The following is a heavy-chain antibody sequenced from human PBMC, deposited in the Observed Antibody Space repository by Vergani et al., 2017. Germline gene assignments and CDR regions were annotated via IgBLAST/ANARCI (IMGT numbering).Heavy chain of an antibody. CDR1: GGSFSGYY. D-gene: IGHD3-3*01. Sequence: QVQLQQWGAGRLKTSETLSLSCAFYGGSFSGYYWSWIRQPPGQGLEWIGEINHSGSTNYNPSLKSPVTISVDTSKNQFSLKLSSVTAADTAVYYCARGRLMVFGVVIYNYYMPVWSKGTTVTVSS. CDR3: ARGRLMVFGVVIYNYYMPV. J-gene: IGHJ6*03. V-gene: IGHV4-34*01. CDR2: INHSGST.